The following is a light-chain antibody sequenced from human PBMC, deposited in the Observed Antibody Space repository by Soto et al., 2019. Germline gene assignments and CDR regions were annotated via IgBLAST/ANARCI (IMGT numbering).Light chain of an antibody. CDR2: GAS. CDR1: QSVSSSY. CDR3: QQYGSSQTWT. V-gene: IGKV3-20*01. Sequence: EIVLTQSPGTLSLSPGERATLSCRASQSVSSSYLAWYQQKLGQAPRLLIHGASSRATGIPDRFSGSGSGTDFTLTISRLEPEDFAVYYCQQYGSSQTWTFGQGTKVEIE. J-gene: IGKJ1*01.